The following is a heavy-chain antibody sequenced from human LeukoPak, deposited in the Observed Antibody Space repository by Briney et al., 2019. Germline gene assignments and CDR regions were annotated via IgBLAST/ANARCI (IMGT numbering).Heavy chain of an antibody. V-gene: IGHV3-7*01. J-gene: IGHJ4*02. CDR1: GFSFSSYW. D-gene: IGHD1-26*01. Sequence: GGSLRLSCAASGFSFSSYWMSWVRQAPGKGLEWVANIKLDGSEKYYVDSVKGRFTISRDNAKNSLYLQMNSLKTEDTAVYYCARDRSGSSRNNPYYFDYWGQGTLVTVSS. CDR2: IKLDGSEK. CDR3: ARDRSGSSRNNPYYFDY.